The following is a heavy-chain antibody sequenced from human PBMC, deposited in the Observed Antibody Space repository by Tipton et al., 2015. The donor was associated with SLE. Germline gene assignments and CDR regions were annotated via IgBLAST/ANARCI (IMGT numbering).Heavy chain of an antibody. CDR3: ARHEDITVFGVVYY. CDR1: GDSITNSNYN. V-gene: IGHV4-39*07. J-gene: IGHJ4*02. CDR2: ISYSGDT. Sequence: TLSLICTVSGDSITNSNYNWGWIRQSPGKGLEWIGSISYSGDTNYNPSLMSRVTIPRDTSKNQFSLKLTSVTAADTAVYYCARHEDITVFGVVYYWGPGTLVTVSS. D-gene: IGHD3-3*01.